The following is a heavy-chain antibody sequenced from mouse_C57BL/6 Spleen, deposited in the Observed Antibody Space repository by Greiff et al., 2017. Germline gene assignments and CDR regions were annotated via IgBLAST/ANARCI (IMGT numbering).Heavy chain of an antibody. V-gene: IGHV1-26*01. D-gene: IGHD1-1*01. CDR2: INPNNGGT. CDR1: GYTFTDYY. J-gene: IGHJ2*01. CDR3: AREAGRGRPYYFDY. Sequence: VQLQQSGPELVKPGASVKISCKASGYTFTDYYMNWVKQSHGKSLEWLGDINPNNGGTSYNQKFKGKATLTVDKSSSTAYMELRSLTSADSAVYDCAREAGRGRPYYFDYWGQGTTLTVSS.